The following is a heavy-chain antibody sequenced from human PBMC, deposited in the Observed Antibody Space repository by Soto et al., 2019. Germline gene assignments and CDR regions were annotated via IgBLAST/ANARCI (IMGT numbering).Heavy chain of an antibody. CDR2: IIPIFGTA. V-gene: IGHV1-69*13. D-gene: IGHD2-15*01. CDR1: GGTFSSYA. CDR3: ARGDCSGGSCYSAAFDI. Sequence: SVKVSCKASGGTFSSYAISWVRQAPGQGLEWMGGIIPIFGTANYAQKFQGRVTITADESTSTAYMELSSLRSEDTAVYYCARGDCSGGSCYSAAFDIWGQGTMVTVSS. J-gene: IGHJ3*02.